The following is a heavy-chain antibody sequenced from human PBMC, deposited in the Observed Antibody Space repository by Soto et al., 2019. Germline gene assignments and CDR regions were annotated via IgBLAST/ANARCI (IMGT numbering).Heavy chain of an antibody. CDR1: GFTFSSYA. Sequence: GGSLRLSCAASGFTFSSYAMHWVRQAPGKGLEWVAVISYDGSNKYYADSVKGRFTISRDNSKNTLYLQMNSLRAEDTAVYYCARETIYCTNGVCYRNGYFDYWGQGTLVTVSS. CDR2: ISYDGSNK. CDR3: ARETIYCTNGVCYRNGYFDY. J-gene: IGHJ4*02. D-gene: IGHD2-8*01. V-gene: IGHV3-30-3*01.